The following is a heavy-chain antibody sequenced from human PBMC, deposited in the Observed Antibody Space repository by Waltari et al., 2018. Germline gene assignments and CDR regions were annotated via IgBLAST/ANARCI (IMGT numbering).Heavy chain of an antibody. D-gene: IGHD4-4*01. CDR1: GGSFSGYY. CDR3: MIVGGTTGTTSGVHYYYYYMDV. J-gene: IGHJ6*03. V-gene: IGHV4-34*01. CDR2: INHSGRT. Sequence: QVQLQQWGAGLLKPSETLSLTCAVYGGSFSGYYWSWIRQPPGKGLEWIGEINHSGRTNYTPALKSRGTISVDTSKNQFSLKLSSVTAADTAVYYWMIVGGTTGTTSGVHYYYYYMDVWGKGTTVTVSS.